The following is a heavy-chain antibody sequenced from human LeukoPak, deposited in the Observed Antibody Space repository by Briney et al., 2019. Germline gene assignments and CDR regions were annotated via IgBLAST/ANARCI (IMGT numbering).Heavy chain of an antibody. D-gene: IGHD5/OR15-5a*01. CDR1: GFTLSTYE. J-gene: IGHJ6*02. CDR3: ARDTDVYGIPGAMDV. CDR2: ISSIVATL. Sequence: GGSLRLSCAASGFTLSTYEINWVRQAPGKGLEWVSYISSIVATLKYADSVMGRFTISRDNSKNSLYLQMSSLRSEDTAVYYCARDTDVYGIPGAMDVWGQGTTVTVSS. V-gene: IGHV3-48*03.